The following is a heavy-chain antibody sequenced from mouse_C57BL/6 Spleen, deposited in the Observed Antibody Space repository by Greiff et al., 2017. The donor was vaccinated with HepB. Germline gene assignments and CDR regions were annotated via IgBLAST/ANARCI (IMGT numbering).Heavy chain of an antibody. J-gene: IGHJ2*01. V-gene: IGHV5-6*01. D-gene: IGHD2-4*01. Sequence: EVQRVESGGDLVKPGGSLKLSCAASGFTFSSYGMSWVRQTPDKRLEWVATISSGGSYTYYPDSVKGRFTISRDNAQNTLYLQMSSLKSEDTAMYYCARQGYEEYDGTDFDYWGQGTTLTVSS. CDR3: ARQGYEEYDGTDFDY. CDR2: ISSGGSYT. CDR1: GFTFSSYG.